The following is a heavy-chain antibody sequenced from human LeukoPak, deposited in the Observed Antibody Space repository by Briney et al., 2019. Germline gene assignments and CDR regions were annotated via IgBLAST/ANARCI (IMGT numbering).Heavy chain of an antibody. J-gene: IGHJ3*02. CDR1: GSNFKSHG. CDR3: TTDPLLWFGELSGDAFDI. V-gene: IGHV3-33*01. D-gene: IGHD3-10*01. CDR2: IWYDGSNK. Sequence: GGSLRLSCVASGSNFKSHGMHWVRQAPGKGLEWVALIWYDGSNKYYADSVKGRFTISKDNSKNTLYLQMNSLKTEDTAVYYCTTDPLLWFGELSGDAFDIWGQGTMVTVSS.